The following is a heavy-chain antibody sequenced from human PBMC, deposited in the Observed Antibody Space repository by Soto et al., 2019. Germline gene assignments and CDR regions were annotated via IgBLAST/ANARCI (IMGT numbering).Heavy chain of an antibody. Sequence: QVQLRESGPGLVKPSQTLSLTCTVSGGSINSGGYYWNWIRQHPGKGLEWIGYMYYSGSTYYNPFLRSRVIISADTAENHFSLKLSSVTAADTAVYLCARGYRQSGNSSSWVFDYWGQGTLVNVSS. V-gene: IGHV4-31*03. J-gene: IGHJ4*02. CDR2: MYYSGST. CDR3: ARGYRQSGNSSSWVFDY. CDR1: GGSINSGGYY. D-gene: IGHD6-13*01.